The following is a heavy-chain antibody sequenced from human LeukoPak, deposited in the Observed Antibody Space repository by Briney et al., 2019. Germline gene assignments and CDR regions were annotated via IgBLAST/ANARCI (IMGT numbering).Heavy chain of an antibody. V-gene: IGHV3-48*03. CDR1: GFTFSSYE. CDR2: ISSSGSTI. Sequence: GGSLRLSCAASGFTFSSYEMNWVRQAPGKGLEWVSYISSSGSTIYYADSMKGRFTISRDNAKNSLYPQMNSLRAEDTAVYYCARIEGTGTTYYYYYYMDVWGKGTTVTISS. CDR3: ARIEGTGTTYYYYYYMDV. D-gene: IGHD1-1*01. J-gene: IGHJ6*03.